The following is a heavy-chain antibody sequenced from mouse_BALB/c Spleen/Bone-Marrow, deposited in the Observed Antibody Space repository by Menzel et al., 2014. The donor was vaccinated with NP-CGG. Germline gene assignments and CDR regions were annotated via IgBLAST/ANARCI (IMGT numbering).Heavy chain of an antibody. CDR1: GYTFTSYW. V-gene: IGHV1S16*01. CDR3: TYMGYYGSSYAMDY. D-gene: IGHD1-1*01. Sequence: VQLVESGAELVKPGASVKLSCKASGYTFTSYWMHWVKLRPGQGFEWIGEINPSNGGTNYNEKFKRKATLTVDKSSSTAYMQLSSLASEDSAVYYCTYMGYYGSSYAMDYWGQGTSVTVSS. CDR2: INPSNGGT. J-gene: IGHJ4*01.